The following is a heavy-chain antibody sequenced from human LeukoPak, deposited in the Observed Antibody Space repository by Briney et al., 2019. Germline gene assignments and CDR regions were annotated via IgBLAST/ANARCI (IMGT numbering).Heavy chain of an antibody. V-gene: IGHV1-46*01. CDR1: GYTFTSYY. CDR2: INPSDGST. D-gene: IGHD3-10*01. Sequence: GASVEVSCKASGYTFTSYYMHWLRQAPGQGLEWMGIINPSDGSTRHAQKFQGRVTMTRDTSTSTVYMELSSLRSEDTAMYYCARVGASDYGMDVWGQGTTVSVSS. CDR3: ARVGASDYGMDV. J-gene: IGHJ6*02.